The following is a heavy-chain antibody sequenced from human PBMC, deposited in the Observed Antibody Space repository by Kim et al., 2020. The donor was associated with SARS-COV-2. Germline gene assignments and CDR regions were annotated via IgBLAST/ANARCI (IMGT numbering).Heavy chain of an antibody. J-gene: IGHJ3*02. CDR2: IYYSGST. CDR3: ARVGNYYDSSGYDRKAFDI. CDR1: GGSISSYY. D-gene: IGHD3-22*01. V-gene: IGHV4-59*13. Sequence: SETLSLTCTVSGGSISSYYWSWIRQPPGKGLEWIGYIYYSGSTNYNPSLKSRVTISVDTSKNQFSLKLSSVTAADTAVYYCARVGNYYDSSGYDRKAFDIWGQGTMVTVSS.